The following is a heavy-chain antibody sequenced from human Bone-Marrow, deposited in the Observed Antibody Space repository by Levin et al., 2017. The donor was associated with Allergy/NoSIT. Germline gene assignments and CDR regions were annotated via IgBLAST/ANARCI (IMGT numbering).Heavy chain of an antibody. CDR1: GDSISSGGFS. J-gene: IGHJ4*02. V-gene: IGHV4-30-2*01. Sequence: SQTPSLTCTVSGDSISSGGFSWNWIWQPPGKGLEWIGHIYDSGSTYYNPSLKSRVTMSVDRSKNQFSLRLTSVTAADTAVFYCARGSGSYGLDYWGRGTLVTVSS. CDR2: IYDSGST. D-gene: IGHD3-10*01. CDR3: ARGSGSYGLDY.